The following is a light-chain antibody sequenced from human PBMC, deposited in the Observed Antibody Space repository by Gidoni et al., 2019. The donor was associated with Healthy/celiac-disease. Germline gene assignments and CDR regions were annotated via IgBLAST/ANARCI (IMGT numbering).Light chain of an antibody. J-gene: IGKJ3*01. CDR3: QQVYRTAFT. CDR2: AAS. V-gene: IGKV1-39*01. CDR1: QSISSY. Sequence: DIQMTQSPSSLSASVGDRVTITCRASQSISSYLNWYQQKPGKAPKLLIYAASSLQSGVPSRFSGRGSGKDFPFTTSSRKPEDFAPYSCQQVYRTAFTSGLGPKWISN.